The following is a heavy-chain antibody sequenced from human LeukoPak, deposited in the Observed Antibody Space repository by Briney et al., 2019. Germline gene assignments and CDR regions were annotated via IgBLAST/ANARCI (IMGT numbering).Heavy chain of an antibody. CDR1: GGSISSYY. D-gene: IGHD3-3*01. CDR2: IYYSGST. CDR3: ARDYYDFWSGYSDAFDI. Sequence: SETLSLTCTVSGGSISSYYWSWIRQPPGKGLEWLGYIYYSGSTNYNPSLKSRVTISVDTSKNQFSLKLSSVTAADTAVYYCARDYYDFWSGYSDAFDIWGQGTMVTVSS. V-gene: IGHV4-59*01. J-gene: IGHJ3*02.